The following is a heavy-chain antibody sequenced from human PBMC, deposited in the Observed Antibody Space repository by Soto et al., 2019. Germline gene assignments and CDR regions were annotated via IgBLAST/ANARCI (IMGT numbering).Heavy chain of an antibody. J-gene: IGHJ6*02. CDR3: ARDLVEMATIDYYYYGMDV. Sequence: QVQLVESGGGLVKPGGSLRLSCAASGFTFSDYYMSWIRQAPGKGLEWVSYISSSSSYTNYADSVKGRFTISRDNAKNSLYLQMNSLRAEDTAVYYCARDLVEMATIDYYYYGMDVWGQGTTVTVSS. V-gene: IGHV3-11*05. D-gene: IGHD5-12*01. CDR2: ISSSSSYT. CDR1: GFTFSDYY.